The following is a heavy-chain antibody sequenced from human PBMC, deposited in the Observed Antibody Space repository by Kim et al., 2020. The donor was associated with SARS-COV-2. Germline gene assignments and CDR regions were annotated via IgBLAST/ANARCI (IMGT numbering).Heavy chain of an antibody. V-gene: IGHV3-53*04. CDR1: GFTVSSNY. CDR2: IYSGGST. Sequence: GGSLRLSCAASGFTVSSNYMSWVRQAPGKGLEWVSVIYSGGSTYYADSVKGRFTISRHNSKNTLYLQMNSLRAEDTAVYYCARDRAGNPRYGMDVWAKGPRSPSP. D-gene: IGHD1-1*01. J-gene: IGHJ6*02. CDR3: ARDRAGNPRYGMDV.